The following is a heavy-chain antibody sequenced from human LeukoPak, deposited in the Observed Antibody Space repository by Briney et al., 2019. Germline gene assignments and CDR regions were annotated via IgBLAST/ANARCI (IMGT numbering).Heavy chain of an antibody. CDR3: ARMEMATAIFDY. CDR2: ISAYNGNT. V-gene: IGHV1-18*01. J-gene: IGHJ4*02. D-gene: IGHD5-24*01. Sequence: GASVNVSCKPSGYTFTSYAITWVRQAPGQGLECMGWISAYNGNTNYAQNLQGRVTMTTDTSTSTAYMELRRLRSDDTAMYYCARMEMATAIFDYWGQGCLVTVSS. CDR1: GYTFTSYA.